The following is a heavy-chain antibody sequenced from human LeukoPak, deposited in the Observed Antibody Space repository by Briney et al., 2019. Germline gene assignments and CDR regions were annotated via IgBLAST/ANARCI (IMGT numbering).Heavy chain of an antibody. J-gene: IGHJ4*02. CDR2: ISAYNGNT. Sequence: GASVKVSCKASGYTFTSYGISWVRQAPGQGLEWMGWISAYNGNTNYAQKLQGRVTMTTDTSTSTAYMELRSLRSDDTAVYYCARYNEYYYDSSGYVQFDYWGQGTLVTVSS. V-gene: IGHV1-18*01. CDR3: ARYNEYYYDSSGYVQFDY. D-gene: IGHD3-22*01. CDR1: GYTFTSYG.